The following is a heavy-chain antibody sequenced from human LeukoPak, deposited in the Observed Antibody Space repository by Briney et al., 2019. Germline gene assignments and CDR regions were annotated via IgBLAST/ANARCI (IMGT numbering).Heavy chain of an antibody. J-gene: IGHJ4*02. Sequence: GGPLRLSYAASGFTLSSYAVRGLRQAPGKGVEWVSSIDKTGDTTYYADSVKGRFTVSRDTSKNTVYLQMNSLRAEDTALYYCAKAGQCLHYYFDSWGQGTLVTVSS. CDR2: IDKTGDTT. D-gene: IGHD4-11*01. CDR3: AKAGQCLHYYFDS. CDR1: GFTLSSYA. V-gene: IGHV3-23*01.